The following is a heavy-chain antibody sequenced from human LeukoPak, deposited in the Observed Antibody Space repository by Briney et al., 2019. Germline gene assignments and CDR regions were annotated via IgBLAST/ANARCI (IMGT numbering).Heavy chain of an antibody. V-gene: IGHV3-23*01. Sequence: LSGGSLRLSCAASGFTFSSYEMNWVRQAPGKGLEWVSAISGSGGSTYYADSVKGRFTISRDNSKNTLYLQMNSLRAEDTAVYYCAKDTPDIVVVPAADLYFDYWGQGTLVTVSS. J-gene: IGHJ4*02. D-gene: IGHD2-2*01. CDR2: ISGSGGST. CDR1: GFTFSSYE. CDR3: AKDTPDIVVVPAADLYFDY.